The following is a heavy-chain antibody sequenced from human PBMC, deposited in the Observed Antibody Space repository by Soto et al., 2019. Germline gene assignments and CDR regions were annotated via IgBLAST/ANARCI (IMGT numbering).Heavy chain of an antibody. D-gene: IGHD2-2*01. Sequence: QVQLQESGPGLVKPSGTLSLTCAVSGGSIGSSNWWSWVRQPPGKGLEWIGEIYHRGSTNYNPSLKSRVTISVDKSKNQFSLKLSSVTAAAMAVYYCARAGYQLLAPYGMDVWGQGTTVTVSS. J-gene: IGHJ6*02. CDR1: GGSIGSSNW. CDR2: IYHRGST. V-gene: IGHV4-4*02. CDR3: ARAGYQLLAPYGMDV.